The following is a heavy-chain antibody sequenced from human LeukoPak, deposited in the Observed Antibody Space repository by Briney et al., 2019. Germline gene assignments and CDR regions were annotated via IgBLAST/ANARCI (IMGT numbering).Heavy chain of an antibody. CDR3: ARNVIVGATKSAFDI. CDR2: IYPGDSDT. Sequence: GESLKISCKGSGYSFANYWIGWVRQMPGKGLEWMGIIYPGDSDTRYSPSFQGQVTISADKSISTAYMQWSSLKASDTAMYYCARNVIVGATKSAFDIWGQGTMVTVSS. D-gene: IGHD1-26*01. V-gene: IGHV5-51*01. CDR1: GYSFANYW. J-gene: IGHJ3*02.